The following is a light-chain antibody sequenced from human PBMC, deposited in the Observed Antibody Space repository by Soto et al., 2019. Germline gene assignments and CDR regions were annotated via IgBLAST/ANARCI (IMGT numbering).Light chain of an antibody. J-gene: IGKJ1*01. CDR3: QQYYSYPWT. CDR1: QSIRSW. V-gene: IGKV1-5*03. Sequence: DIQMTQSPSTLSASVGDRVTITCRASQSIRSWLAWYQQKPGKAPKLLIYKASSLQSGVPSTFSGSGSGTEFTLTTSSLQPDDFATYYCQQYYSYPWTFGQGTTVEIK. CDR2: KAS.